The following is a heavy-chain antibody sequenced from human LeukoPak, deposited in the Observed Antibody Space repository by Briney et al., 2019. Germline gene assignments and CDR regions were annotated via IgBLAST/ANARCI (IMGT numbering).Heavy chain of an antibody. J-gene: IGHJ3*01. D-gene: IGHD1-26*01. V-gene: IGHV4-39*01. CDR2: IYYTGST. CDR1: GGSISSSSDY. CDR3: AIIVRGF. Sequence: SETLSLTCTVSGGSISSSSDYWGWIRQPPGKVLEWIGSIYYTGSTYYNPSLRSRVAISVDTSKNQFSLKLSSVTAADTAVYYCAIIVRGFLGQGTMVTVSS.